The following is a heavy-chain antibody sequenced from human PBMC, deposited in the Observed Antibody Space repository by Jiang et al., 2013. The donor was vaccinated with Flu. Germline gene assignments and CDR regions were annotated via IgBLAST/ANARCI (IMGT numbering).Heavy chain of an antibody. CDR2: INAGNGNT. V-gene: IGHV1-3*01. CDR1: GYTFTSYA. D-gene: IGHD3-10*01. J-gene: IGHJ4*02. Sequence: SGAEVKKPGASVKVSCKASGYTFTSYAIHWVRQAPGQGLEWMGWINAGNGNTKYSQKLQGRVTITRDTSARTAYMELSSLRSEDTAVYYCAKAGSGSGSYDDWGQGTLVTVSS. CDR3: AKAGSGSGSYDD.